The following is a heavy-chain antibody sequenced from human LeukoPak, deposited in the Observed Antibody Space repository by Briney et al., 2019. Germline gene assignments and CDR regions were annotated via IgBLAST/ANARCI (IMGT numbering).Heavy chain of an antibody. CDR2: ISGSGGST. V-gene: IGHV3-23*01. D-gene: IGHD2-15*01. Sequence: GGSLSLSWAASEFTFSSYAMSWSRQPQGKGLEWVSAISGSGGSTYYAGSVKGRFTISRDNSKNTLYLQMNSLRAEDTAVYYCCSGGSFKFDYWGQGTLVTVSS. CDR1: EFTFSSYA. J-gene: IGHJ4*02. CDR3: CSGGSFKFDY.